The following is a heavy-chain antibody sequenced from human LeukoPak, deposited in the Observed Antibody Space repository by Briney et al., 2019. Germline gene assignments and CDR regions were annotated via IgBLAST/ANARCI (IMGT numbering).Heavy chain of an antibody. J-gene: IGHJ2*01. Sequence: PGGSLRLSCAASGFTFSNAWMSWVRQAPGKGLEWVGRIKSKAEGGTTDYAAPVKGRFTISRDDSKNTLFLQMNSLKTEDTAVYYCVRDHDSSAYRSYWYFDLWGRGTLVTVSS. CDR2: IKSKAEGGTT. D-gene: IGHD3-22*01. CDR3: VRDHDSSAYRSYWYFDL. CDR1: GFTFSNAW. V-gene: IGHV3-15*01.